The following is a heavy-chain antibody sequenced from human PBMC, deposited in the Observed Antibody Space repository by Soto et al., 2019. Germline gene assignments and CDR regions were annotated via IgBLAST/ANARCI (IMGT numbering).Heavy chain of an antibody. D-gene: IGHD4-4*01. V-gene: IGHV3-48*03. Sequence: EVQLVESGGDLVQPGGSLRVSCAASGFDFSRYEMHWVRQAPGKGLEWVSYISSSGSKVNYADYVQGRFTISRDNAKNSLYLHMNSLRGDDTAVYYCARRYSKYLPLDNWGQGTLVTVSS. J-gene: IGHJ4*02. CDR3: ARRYSKYLPLDN. CDR1: GFDFSRYE. CDR2: ISSSGSKV.